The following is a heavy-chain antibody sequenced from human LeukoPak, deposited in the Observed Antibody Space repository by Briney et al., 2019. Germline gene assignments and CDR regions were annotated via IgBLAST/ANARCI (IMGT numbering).Heavy chain of an antibody. CDR1: GFTFSSYA. V-gene: IGHV3-23*01. Sequence: PGGSLRLSCTASGFTFSSYAMNWVRQAPGKGLEWVSAFSGGGGSTYYADSVKGRFTISRDTSKNTLYLQMNSLRAEDTAVYYCAKDRDAASIVAAYFDIWGQGTMVTVSS. D-gene: IGHD6-13*01. J-gene: IGHJ3*02. CDR3: AKDRDAASIVAAYFDI. CDR2: FSGGGGST.